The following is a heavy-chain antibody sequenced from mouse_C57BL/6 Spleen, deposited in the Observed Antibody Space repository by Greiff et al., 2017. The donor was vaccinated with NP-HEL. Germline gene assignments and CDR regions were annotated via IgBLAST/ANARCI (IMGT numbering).Heavy chain of an antibody. Sequence: EVQVVESGGGLVKPGGSLKLSCAASGFTFSSYAMSWVRQTPEKRLEWVATISDGGSYTYYPDNVKGRFTISRDNAKNNLYLQMSKLKTEDTAMYYCARVNYYGSSSYWDFGGWGTGTTVTVSS. CDR1: GFTFSSYA. V-gene: IGHV5-4*01. D-gene: IGHD1-1*01. CDR3: ARVNYYGSSSYWDFGG. CDR2: ISDGGSYT. J-gene: IGHJ1*03.